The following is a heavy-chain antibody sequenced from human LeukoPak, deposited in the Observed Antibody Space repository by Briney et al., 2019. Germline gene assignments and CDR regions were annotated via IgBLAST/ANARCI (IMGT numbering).Heavy chain of an antibody. CDR2: MNPNTGGT. J-gene: IGHJ4*02. D-gene: IGHD1-1*01. Sequence: GASVKVSCKASGYTFTDYYIHWVRQAPGQGLEWMGWMNPNTGGTDFAQKFQGRVTLTRDTSLTTAYMDLTSLSSDDTAVYYCARSERVKGIFDFWGQGTLVTVSS. V-gene: IGHV1-2*02. CDR3: ARSERVKGIFDF. CDR1: GYTFTDYY.